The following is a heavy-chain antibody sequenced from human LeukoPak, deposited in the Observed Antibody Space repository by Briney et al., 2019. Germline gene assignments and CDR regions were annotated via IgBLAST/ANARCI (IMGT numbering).Heavy chain of an antibody. V-gene: IGHV3-30-3*02. J-gene: IGHJ4*02. CDR1: GFTFSSYA. CDR3: AKRTGVTELHFDH. CDR2: ISSDGSNK. D-gene: IGHD1-7*01. Sequence: GGSLRLSCAASGFTFSSYAMHWVRQAPGKGLEWVAVISSDGSNKYYADSVKGRFTISRDNSKNTLYQQMNSLRAEDTAIYYCAKRTGVTELHFDHWGQGTLVTVSS.